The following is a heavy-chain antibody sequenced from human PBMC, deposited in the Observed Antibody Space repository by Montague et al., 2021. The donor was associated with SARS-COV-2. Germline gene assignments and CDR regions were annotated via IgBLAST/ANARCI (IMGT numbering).Heavy chain of an antibody. CDR2: VHDIKSS. D-gene: IGHD3-16*01. V-gene: IGHV4-59*02. J-gene: IGHJ5*02. Sequence: SETLSLTCTASGGSVSRYCWNWIRQTPGKGLEWMGYVHDIKSSIYNPSLQSRITILLDTPKNQFSLRLNAVTAADTAVYYCARVTLGGRDGRTRQYDGFDAWGQGTPVTVSS. CDR1: GGSVSRYC. CDR3: ARVTLGGRDGRTRQYDGFDA.